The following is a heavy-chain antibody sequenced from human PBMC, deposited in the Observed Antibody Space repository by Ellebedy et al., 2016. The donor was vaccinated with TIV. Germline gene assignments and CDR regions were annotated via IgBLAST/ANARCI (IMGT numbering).Heavy chain of an antibody. D-gene: IGHD3-10*01. CDR3: ARTPGSGSYYNNLQVEAFDI. Sequence: SETLSLTCTVSGGSISSSSYYWGWIRQPPGKGLEWLGRIYYSECTYYNPSLKSRVTISVDTSKNQFSLTLNSVTAADTAVYYFARTPGSGSYYNNLQVEAFDIWGQGTMVTVSS. V-gene: IGHV4-39*07. J-gene: IGHJ3*02. CDR2: IYYSECT. CDR1: GGSISSSSYY.